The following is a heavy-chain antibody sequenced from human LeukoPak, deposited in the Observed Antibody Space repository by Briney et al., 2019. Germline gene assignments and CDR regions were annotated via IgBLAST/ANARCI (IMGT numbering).Heavy chain of an antibody. CDR2: INAGNGNT. J-gene: IGHJ4*02. CDR1: GYTFTSYA. D-gene: IGHD6-13*01. CDR3: ARDARRGYGSSWYYFDY. V-gene: IGHV1-3*01. Sequence: ASVKVSCKASGYTFTSYAMHWVRQAPGQRLEWMGWINAGNGNTKYSQKFQGRVTITRDTSASTAYMELSSLRSEDTAVYYCARDARRGYGSSWYYFDYWGQGTLVTVSS.